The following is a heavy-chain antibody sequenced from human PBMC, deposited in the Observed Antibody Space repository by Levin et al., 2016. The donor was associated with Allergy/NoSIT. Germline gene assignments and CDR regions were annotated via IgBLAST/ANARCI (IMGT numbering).Heavy chain of an antibody. D-gene: IGHD5-18*01. V-gene: IGHV3-74*01. J-gene: IGHJ4*02. CDR3: AQDRRHSYGD. CDR2: INGDGSTT. Sequence: VRQAPGKGLVWVSHINGDGSTTTYADSVKGRFTISRDNAKNTLYLQMNSLRAEDTAVYYCAQDRRHSYGDWGQGTLVTVSS.